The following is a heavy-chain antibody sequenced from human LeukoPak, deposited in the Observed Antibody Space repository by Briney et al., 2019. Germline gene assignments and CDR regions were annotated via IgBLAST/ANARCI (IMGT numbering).Heavy chain of an antibody. CDR3: ARLGSIAAAGTPDY. V-gene: IGHV3-11*06. Sequence: PGRSLRLSCAASGFTFSDYYMSWIRQAPGNGLEWVSYISGTSSYTTYADSVKGRFTISRDNAKSSLYLQMNSLRGEDTAVYYCARLGSIAAAGTPDYRGQGTLVTVSS. D-gene: IGHD6-13*01. J-gene: IGHJ4*02. CDR1: GFTFSDYY. CDR2: ISGTSSYT.